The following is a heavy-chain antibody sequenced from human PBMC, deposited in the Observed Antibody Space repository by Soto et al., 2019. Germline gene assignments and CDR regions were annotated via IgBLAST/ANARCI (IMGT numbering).Heavy chain of an antibody. Sequence: GSLRLSCAASGFTFSSYGMHWVRQAPGKGLEWVAVIWYDGSNKYYADSVKGRFTISRDNSKNTLYLQMNSLRAEDTAVYYCAGDYGDYVFDYWGQGTLVTVSS. D-gene: IGHD4-17*01. CDR2: IWYDGSNK. J-gene: IGHJ4*02. CDR1: GFTFSSYG. V-gene: IGHV3-33*01. CDR3: AGDYGDYVFDY.